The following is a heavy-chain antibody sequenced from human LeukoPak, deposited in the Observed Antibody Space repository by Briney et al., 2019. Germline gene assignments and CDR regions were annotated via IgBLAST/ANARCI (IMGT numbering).Heavy chain of an antibody. J-gene: IGHJ6*03. Sequence: SETLSLTCTVSGGSITSYYWSWVRQPPGKGLEWIGYIYYTGSTNYNPSLKSRVTMSVDTSKNQFSLKLSSVTAADTAVYYCAREDIVVVGPYYYYYMDVWGKGTTVTVSS. CDR1: GGSITSYY. V-gene: IGHV4-59*12. D-gene: IGHD2-21*01. CDR2: IYYTGST. CDR3: AREDIVVVGPYYYYYMDV.